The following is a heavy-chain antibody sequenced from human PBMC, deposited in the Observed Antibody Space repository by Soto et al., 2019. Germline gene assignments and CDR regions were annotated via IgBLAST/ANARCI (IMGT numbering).Heavy chain of an antibody. CDR3: ARVMSGSSSRALDY. V-gene: IGHV4-59*02. Sequence: QVQLQESGPGLVKPSETLSLTCTVAGGSVTGYYWSWIRQPPGKGLEWIGYIYYIGSTNYNPSLKSGAPIPVATPKNQSSLKWGSVTAADTAVYYCARVMSGSSSRALDYGGQGTLVTAPS. D-gene: IGHD1-26*01. CDR2: IYYIGST. CDR1: GGSVTGYY. J-gene: IGHJ4*02.